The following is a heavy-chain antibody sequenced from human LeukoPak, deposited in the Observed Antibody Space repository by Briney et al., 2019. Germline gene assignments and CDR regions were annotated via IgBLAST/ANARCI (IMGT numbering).Heavy chain of an antibody. CDR3: AKVLVAVAGTWGNFDY. D-gene: IGHD6-19*01. CDR2: ISYDGSNK. CDR1: GFTFSSYA. J-gene: IGHJ4*02. Sequence: GRSLRLSCAASGFTFSSYAMHWVRQAPGKGLEWVAVISYDGSNKYYADSVKGRFTISRDNSKNTLYLQMNSLRAEDTAVYYCAKVLVAVAGTWGNFDYWGQGTLVTVSS. V-gene: IGHV3-30-3*01.